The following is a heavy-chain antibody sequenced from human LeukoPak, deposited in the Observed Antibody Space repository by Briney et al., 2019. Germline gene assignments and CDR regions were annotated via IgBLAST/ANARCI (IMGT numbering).Heavy chain of an antibody. J-gene: IGHJ4*02. V-gene: IGHV1-69*13. Sequence: SVKVSCKASGGTFSSYAISWVRQAPGQGLEWMGGIIPIFGTANYAQKFQGRATITADESTSTAYMELSSLRSEDTAVYYCARGSRYFDWLYYFDYWGQGTLVTVSS. D-gene: IGHD3-9*01. CDR3: ARGSRYFDWLYYFDY. CDR1: GGTFSSYA. CDR2: IIPIFGTA.